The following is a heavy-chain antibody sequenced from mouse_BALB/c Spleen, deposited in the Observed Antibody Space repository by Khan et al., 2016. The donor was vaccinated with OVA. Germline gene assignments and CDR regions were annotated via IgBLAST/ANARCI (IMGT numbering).Heavy chain of an antibody. Sequence: VQLKESGPGLVKPSQSLSLTCTVTGYSITSDYAWNWIRQFPGNKLAWMGYLSSTGSTSHNPSLKSLISITRDTSNNQFFLQLKTVTTEDTATNYWARCLYYGYWYALDYWGRGTSVTVSS. J-gene: IGHJ4*01. CDR2: LSSTGST. CDR1: GYSITSDYA. CDR3: ARCLYYGYWYALDY. D-gene: IGHD2-2*01. V-gene: IGHV3-2*02.